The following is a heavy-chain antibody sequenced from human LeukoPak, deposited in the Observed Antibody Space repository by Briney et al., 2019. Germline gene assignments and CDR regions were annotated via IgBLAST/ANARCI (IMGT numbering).Heavy chain of an antibody. CDR3: AGDQEGFDY. Sequence: ASVKVSCKASGYTFTNNYLHWVRQAPGQGLEWMGTIYPRDGSTSYAQNFQGRVTVTRDTSTTTVHMELRGLRSEDTAVYYCAGDQEGFDYWGQGTVVTVSS. V-gene: IGHV1-46*01. J-gene: IGHJ4*02. CDR1: GYTFTNNY. CDR2: IYPRDGST.